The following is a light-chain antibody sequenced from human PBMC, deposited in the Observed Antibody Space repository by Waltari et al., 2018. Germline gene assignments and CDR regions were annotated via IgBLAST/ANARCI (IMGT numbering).Light chain of an antibody. J-gene: IGKJ3*01. Sequence: EIVMTQSPATLSVSPGERATLPCRASQSVSSNLAWYQQKPGQAPRLLIYGASTRATGIAARFRGSGSGTEFTLTISSLQSGDFAVYYCQQYNNWSFTFGPGTKVDIK. CDR2: GAS. CDR1: QSVSSN. CDR3: QQYNNWSFT. V-gene: IGKV3-15*01.